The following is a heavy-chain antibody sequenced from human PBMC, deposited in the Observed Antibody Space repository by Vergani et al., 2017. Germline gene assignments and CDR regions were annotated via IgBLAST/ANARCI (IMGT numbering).Heavy chain of an antibody. CDR2: IYSTGST. V-gene: IGHV4-59*13. CDR1: GGSFNTYY. Sequence: QVQLEESGPGLVKPSETLSLTCTVSGGSFNTYYWSWIRQSPGKGLEWLGYIYSTGSTNYNPSLNSRVTMSVDTSKNQFSLKLRSVTAADTAVYFCARGMYRDEASTGYRLEGMDIWGQGTTVTISS. D-gene: IGHD3-9*01. CDR3: ARGMYRDEASTGYRLEGMDI. J-gene: IGHJ6*02.